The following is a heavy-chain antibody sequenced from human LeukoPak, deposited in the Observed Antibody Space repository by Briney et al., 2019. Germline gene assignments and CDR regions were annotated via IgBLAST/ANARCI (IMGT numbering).Heavy chain of an antibody. CDR1: GGSISSSSYY. CDR3: ARGYSSSWYGGGKNWFDP. D-gene: IGHD6-13*01. J-gene: IGHJ5*02. CDR2: IYYSGST. V-gene: IGHV4-39*07. Sequence: SETLSLTCTVSGGSISSSSYYWGWIRQPPGKGLEWIGSIYYSGSTYYNPSLKSRVTISVDTSKNQFSLKLSSVTAADTAVYYCARGYSSSWYGGGKNWFDPWGQGTLVTVSS.